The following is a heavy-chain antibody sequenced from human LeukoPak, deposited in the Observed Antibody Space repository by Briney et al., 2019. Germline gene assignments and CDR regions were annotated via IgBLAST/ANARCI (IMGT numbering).Heavy chain of an antibody. Sequence: SETLSLTCAVYGGSFSGYYWSWIRQPPGKGLEWIGEINHSGSTNYNPSLKSRVTISVDTSKIQFSLKLSSVTAADTAVYYCARDGPGYCSGGSCEPFDYWGQGTLVTVSS. V-gene: IGHV4-34*01. J-gene: IGHJ4*02. CDR1: GGSFSGYY. CDR2: INHSGST. CDR3: ARDGPGYCSGGSCEPFDY. D-gene: IGHD2-15*01.